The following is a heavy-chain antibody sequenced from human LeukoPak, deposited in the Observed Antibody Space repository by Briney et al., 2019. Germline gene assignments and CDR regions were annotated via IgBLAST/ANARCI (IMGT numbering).Heavy chain of an antibody. D-gene: IGHD3-22*01. V-gene: IGHV4-39*07. J-gene: IGHJ5*02. CDR1: GGSISNSDYY. CDR2: INYRGST. CDR3: ARPYYYDSRIDP. Sequence: SETLSLTCTVSGGSISNSDYYWDWIRQPPGKGLEWIGSINYRGSTYYNPSLKSRATISVDTSKNQFSLKLTSVTAADTAGYYCARPYYYDSRIDPWGQGTLVTVSS.